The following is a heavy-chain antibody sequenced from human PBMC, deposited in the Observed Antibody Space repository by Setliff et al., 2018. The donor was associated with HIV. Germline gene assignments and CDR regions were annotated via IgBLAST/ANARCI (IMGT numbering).Heavy chain of an antibody. CDR2: ISGSGSST. V-gene: IGHV3-23*01. J-gene: IGHJ4*02. Sequence: ETLSLTCAISGGSMGSHYWSWIRQSPGKGLEWVSSISGSGSSTYYIDSVKGRFTISRDNSRNTLYLQMNGLRAEDTALYYCAKVRPRQLVSAKPPYFFDYWGQGTLVTVSS. D-gene: IGHD6-13*01. CDR3: AKVRPRQLVSAKPPYFFDY. CDR1: GGSMGSHY.